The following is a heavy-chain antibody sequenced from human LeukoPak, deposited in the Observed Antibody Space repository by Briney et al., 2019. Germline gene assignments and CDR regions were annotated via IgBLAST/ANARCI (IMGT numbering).Heavy chain of an antibody. J-gene: IGHJ4*02. CDR1: GFTFSSYA. V-gene: IGHV3-30-3*01. CDR3: ASSPKYYYDSSGYRGGFDY. D-gene: IGHD3-22*01. Sequence: PGRSLRLSCAASGFTFSSYAMHWVRQAPGKGLEWVAVISYDGSNKYYADSVKGRFTISRDNSKNTLYLQMNSLRAEDTAVYYCASSPKYYYDSSGYRGGFDYWGQGTLVTVSS. CDR2: ISYDGSNK.